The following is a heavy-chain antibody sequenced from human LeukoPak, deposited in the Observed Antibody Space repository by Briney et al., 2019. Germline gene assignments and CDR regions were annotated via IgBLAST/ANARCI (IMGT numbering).Heavy chain of an antibody. D-gene: IGHD3-9*01. CDR1: GFTFSNSW. CDR2: IKQDESEK. J-gene: IGHJ4*02. CDR3: ARVEDYDILTGFDY. V-gene: IGHV3-7*01. Sequence: GGSLRLSCAASGFTFSNSWMHWVRQAPGKGLEWVANIKQDESEKYYVDSVKGRFTISRDNAKNSLYLQMNSLRAEDTAVYYCARVEDYDILTGFDYWGQGTLVTVSS.